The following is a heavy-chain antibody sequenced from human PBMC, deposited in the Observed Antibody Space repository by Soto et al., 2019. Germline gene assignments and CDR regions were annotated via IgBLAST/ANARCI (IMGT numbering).Heavy chain of an antibody. J-gene: IGHJ5*02. CDR1: GYIFANYG. D-gene: IGHD2-2*01. Sequence: QVQLAQSGAEVKKPGASVKVSCKASGYIFANYGITWVRQAPGQGLEWMGWISGYNGNTKYAQNLQGRVIMTSDTSTTTAYMELRNLRSDDTAVYYCARDEVPAANWLDRWGQGTLVTVSS. CDR3: ARDEVPAANWLDR. V-gene: IGHV1-18*01. CDR2: ISGYNGNT.